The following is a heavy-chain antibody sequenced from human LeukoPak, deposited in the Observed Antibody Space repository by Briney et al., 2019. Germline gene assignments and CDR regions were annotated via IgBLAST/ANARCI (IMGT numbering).Heavy chain of an antibody. Sequence: ASVKVSCKASGYTFTGHYMHWVRQAPGQGLEWMGRINPNSGGTNYAQKFQGRVTMTRDTSISTAYMELSRLRSDDTAVYYCARVRKVVVAATPHNWFDPWGQGTLVTVSS. V-gene: IGHV1-2*06. CDR3: ARVRKVVVAATPHNWFDP. D-gene: IGHD2-15*01. J-gene: IGHJ5*02. CDR1: GYTFTGHY. CDR2: INPNSGGT.